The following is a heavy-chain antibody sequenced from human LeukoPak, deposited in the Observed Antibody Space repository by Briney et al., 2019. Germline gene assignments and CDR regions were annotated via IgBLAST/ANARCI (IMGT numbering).Heavy chain of an antibody. CDR3: ARDWAPDTAMALDAFDI. Sequence: GASVKVYCKASGYTFTGYYMHWVRQAPGQGLEWMGWINPSSGGTNYAQKFQGRVTMTRDTSISTAYMELSRLRSDDTAVYYCARDWAPDTAMALDAFDIWGQGTMVTVSS. CDR1: GYTFTGYY. J-gene: IGHJ3*02. D-gene: IGHD5-18*01. V-gene: IGHV1-2*02. CDR2: INPSSGGT.